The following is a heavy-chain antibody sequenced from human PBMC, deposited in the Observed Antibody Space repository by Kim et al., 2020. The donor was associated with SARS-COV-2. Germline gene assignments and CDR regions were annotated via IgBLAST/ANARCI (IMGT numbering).Heavy chain of an antibody. CDR1: GYTFTGYY. J-gene: IGHJ6*02. CDR2: INPNSGGT. CDR3: ARDLIRWFGELLSSYGMDV. V-gene: IGHV1-2*02. Sequence: ASVKVSCKASGYTFTGYYMHWVRQAPGQGLEWMGWINPNSGGTNYAQKFQGRVTMTRDTSISTAYMELSRLRSDYTAVYYCARDLIRWFGELLSSYGMDVWGQGTTVTVSS. D-gene: IGHD3-10*01.